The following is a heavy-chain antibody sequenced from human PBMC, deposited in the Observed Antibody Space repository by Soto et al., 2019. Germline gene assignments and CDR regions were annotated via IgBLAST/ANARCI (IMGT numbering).Heavy chain of an antibody. CDR2: ISGNGGDYT. Sequence: EVQLLESGGGLVQPGGSLRLSCAASGFTFSTYAMSWVRQAPRKGLEWVSAISGNGGDYTYYADSVKGRFTISRDNSKDTLYLQMNSLRAEDTAIYYCVPLCRYCSTTTPSWGQGTLVTVSS. D-gene: IGHD2-2*01. CDR3: VPLCRYCSTTTPS. V-gene: IGHV3-23*01. J-gene: IGHJ4*02. CDR1: GFTFSTYA.